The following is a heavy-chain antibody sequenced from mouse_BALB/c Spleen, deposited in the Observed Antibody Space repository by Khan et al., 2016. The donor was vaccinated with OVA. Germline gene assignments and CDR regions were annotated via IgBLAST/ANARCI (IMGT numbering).Heavy chain of an antibody. Sequence: EVQRVESGGGLVKPGGSLKLSCAASGFTFSSYAVSWVRQTPEKRLEWVASISSGGSTYYPDSVKGRFTISRDDARNILYLQMSSRRAEDTAMYYCTRVVDYWGQGTSVTVSS. CDR2: ISSGGST. CDR1: GFTFSSYA. J-gene: IGHJ4*01. V-gene: IGHV5-6-5*01. CDR3: TRVVDY. D-gene: IGHD1-1*02.